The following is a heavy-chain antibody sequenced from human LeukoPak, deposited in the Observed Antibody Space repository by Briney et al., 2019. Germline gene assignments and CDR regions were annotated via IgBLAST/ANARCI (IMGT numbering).Heavy chain of an antibody. CDR3: AELGITMIGGV. CDR2: IRSSGSTI. J-gene: IGHJ6*04. D-gene: IGHD3-10*02. V-gene: IGHV3-48*03. Sequence: GGSLRLSCAASGFTFSSYEMNWVRQAPGKGLEGVSYIRSSGSTIYYADSVKGRFTITRHNAKNSLYLQMNSLTAEATAVYYCAELGITMIGGVCGKATTVTTSS. CDR1: GFTFSSYE.